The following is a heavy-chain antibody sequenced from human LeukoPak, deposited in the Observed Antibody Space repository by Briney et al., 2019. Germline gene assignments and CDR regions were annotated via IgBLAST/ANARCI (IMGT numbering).Heavy chain of an antibody. D-gene: IGHD2-2*01. Sequence: GGSLRLSCAASGFTFSSYDMHWVRQAPGKGLEWVAFIRYDGGNKYYADSVKGRFTVSRDNSKNTLYLQMNSLRAEDTAVYYCAKSYCSSTSCYVRDYYYYYYMDVWGKGTTVTVSS. CDR3: AKSYCSSTSCYVRDYYYYYYMDV. CDR2: IRYDGGNK. V-gene: IGHV3-30*02. CDR1: GFTFSSYD. J-gene: IGHJ6*03.